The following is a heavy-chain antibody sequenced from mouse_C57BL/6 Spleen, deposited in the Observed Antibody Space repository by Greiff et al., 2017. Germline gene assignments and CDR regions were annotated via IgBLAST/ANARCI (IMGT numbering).Heavy chain of an antibody. V-gene: IGHV5-6*02. CDR1: GFTFSSYG. CDR2: ISSGGSYT. Sequence: EVKVVESGGDLVKPGGSLKLSCAASGFTFSSYGMSWVRQTPDKRLEWVATISSGGSYTYYPDSVKGRFTISRDNAKNTLYLQMSSLKTEDTAMYYCARRSLFITTVGATRGYAMDDWGQGTSVTVSA. J-gene: IGHJ4*01. D-gene: IGHD1-1*01. CDR3: ARRSLFITTVGATRGYAMDD.